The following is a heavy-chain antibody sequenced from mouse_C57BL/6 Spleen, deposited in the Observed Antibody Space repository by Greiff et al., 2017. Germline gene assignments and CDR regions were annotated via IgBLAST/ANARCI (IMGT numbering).Heavy chain of an antibody. CDR3: ARSGYWGYAMDY. D-gene: IGHD3-2*02. V-gene: IGHV1-64*01. J-gene: IGHJ4*01. CDR1: GYTFTSYW. CDR2: IHPNSGST. Sequence: VKLQQSGAELVKPGASVKLSCKASGYTFTSYWMHWVKQRPGQGLEWIGMIHPNSGSTNYNEKFKSKATLTVDKSSSTAYMQLSSLTSEDSAVYYCARSGYWGYAMDYWGQGTSVTVSS.